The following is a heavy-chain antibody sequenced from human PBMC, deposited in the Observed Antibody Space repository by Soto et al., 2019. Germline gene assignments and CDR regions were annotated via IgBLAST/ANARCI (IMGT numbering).Heavy chain of an antibody. CDR2: ISWNSGNL. CDR1: GFTLDDYA. J-gene: IGHJ5*01. Sequence: SLRLSCAASGFTLDDYAMHWVRQAPGKGLEWVSGISWNSGNLGYADSVKGRFTISRDNAKNSLYLQMNSLRVEDTALYYCAKALTATTSYNWFDSWGQGTLVTVSS. V-gene: IGHV3-9*01. CDR3: AKALTATTSYNWFDS. D-gene: IGHD1-1*01.